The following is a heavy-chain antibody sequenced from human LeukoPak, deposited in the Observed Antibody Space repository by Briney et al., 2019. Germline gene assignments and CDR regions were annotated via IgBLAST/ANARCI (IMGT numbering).Heavy chain of an antibody. D-gene: IGHD3-22*01. CDR1: GGSVNSGGFS. J-gene: IGHJ4*02. CDR2: VYHTGNM. CDR3: ARGVEGYDVSGFYYDY. Sequence: SETLFLTCAVSGGSVNSGGFSWTWIRRPPGKGLEWIGYVYHTGNMYFNPSLEGRVTISLDTSKNQFSLELTSVTAADTAVYFRARGVEGYDVSGFYYDYWGQGTLVTVSS. V-gene: IGHV4-30-2*01.